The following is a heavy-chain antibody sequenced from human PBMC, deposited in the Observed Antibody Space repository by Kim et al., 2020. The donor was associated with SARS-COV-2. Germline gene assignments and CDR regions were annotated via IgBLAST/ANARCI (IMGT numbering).Heavy chain of an antibody. CDR3: ARGDDFNGPMNSNLDY. CDR2: ISYTGST. V-gene: IGHV4-59*08. CDR1: GGSISTYY. Sequence: SETLSLSCIVSGGSISTYYWHWIRQPPGKGLEWIGYISYTGSTTYNPSLRSRVAISVETFRNQFSLRLSSVTVADTAVYFCARGDDFNGPMNSNLDYWGPGTLVTVSS. D-gene: IGHD3-16*01. J-gene: IGHJ4*01.